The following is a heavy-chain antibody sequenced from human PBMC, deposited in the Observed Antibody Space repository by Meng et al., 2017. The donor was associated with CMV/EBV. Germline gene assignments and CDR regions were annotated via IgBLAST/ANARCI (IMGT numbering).Heavy chain of an antibody. CDR1: GFTFSSYS. J-gene: IGHJ4*02. D-gene: IGHD3/OR15-3a*01. CDR2: ISSSSSTI. Sequence: GESLKISCAASGFTFSSYSMNWVRQAPGKGLEWVSYISSSSSTIYYADSVKGRFTISRDNAKNSLYLQMNSLRAEDTAVYYCAAGLETQEYYFDYRGQGTLVTVSS. CDR3: AAGLETQEYYFDY. V-gene: IGHV3-48*04.